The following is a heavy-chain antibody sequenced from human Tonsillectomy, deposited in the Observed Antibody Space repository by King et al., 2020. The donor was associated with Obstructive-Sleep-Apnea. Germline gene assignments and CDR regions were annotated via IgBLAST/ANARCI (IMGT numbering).Heavy chain of an antibody. CDR1: GFTFSSYG. J-gene: IGHJ4*02. CDR2: TSYDGSNK. D-gene: IGHD4-17*01. CDR3: ARGVWTKDYGDSLGY. V-gene: IGHV3-30*03. Sequence: QLVQSGGGVVQPGRSLRLSCAASGFTFSSYGMHWVRQAPGKGLEGVAVTSYDGSNKYYADSVKGRFTISRDNSRNTLYLQMNSLRTEDTAVYYCARGVWTKDYGDSLGYWGQGTLVTVSS.